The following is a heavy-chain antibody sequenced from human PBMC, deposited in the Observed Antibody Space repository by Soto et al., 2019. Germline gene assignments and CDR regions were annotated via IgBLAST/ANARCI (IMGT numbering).Heavy chain of an antibody. Sequence: QVQLVQSGAEVKKPGASVKVSCKASGYTFTSYYIHWVRQAPGQGLEWMGIINPSGGSTIYAQKFHGRVTMTRDTSTSTVYMDVSSLRSEDTAVYYCARDYIPANWFDHWGQGTLVTVSS. D-gene: IGHD2-21*01. CDR2: INPSGGST. J-gene: IGHJ5*02. CDR3: ARDYIPANWFDH. V-gene: IGHV1-46*01. CDR1: GYTFTSYY.